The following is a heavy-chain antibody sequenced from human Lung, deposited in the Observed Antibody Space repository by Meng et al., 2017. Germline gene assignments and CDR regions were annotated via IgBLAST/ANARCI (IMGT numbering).Heavy chain of an antibody. CDR2: IHYSGST. J-gene: IGHJ5*02. CDR3: ARYVFDSSSLYSNWFDP. Sequence: QVQLQESGPGLVKPSQTLSLTCTVSGCSISSGTYYWGWIRQLPGKGLEWIAYIHYSGSTYYSPSLKSRVTISVDTSKNQSSLKLSSMTAADTAVYYCARYVFDSSSLYSNWFDPWGQGTLVTVSS. D-gene: IGHD3-22*01. V-gene: IGHV4-31*03. CDR1: GCSISSGTYY.